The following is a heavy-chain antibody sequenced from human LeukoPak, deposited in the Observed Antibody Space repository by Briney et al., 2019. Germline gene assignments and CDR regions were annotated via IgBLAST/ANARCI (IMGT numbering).Heavy chain of an antibody. V-gene: IGHV3-21*01. CDR2: ISISSSYI. J-gene: IGHJ2*01. D-gene: IGHD6-19*01. CDR3: ARDEGGSGWYRSYWYFDL. Sequence: GGSLRLSCAASGFTFSRYSMKRFRQAPGKGLESVSSISISSSYIYYVDAVKGRFTIARDNAKISVYLKTISLRAEDTAVYYCARDEGGSGWYRSYWYFDLWGRGTLVTVSS. CDR1: GFTFSRYS.